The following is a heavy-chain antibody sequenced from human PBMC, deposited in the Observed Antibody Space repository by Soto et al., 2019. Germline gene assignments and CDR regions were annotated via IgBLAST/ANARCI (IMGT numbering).Heavy chain of an antibody. J-gene: IGHJ4*02. CDR1: GGSISSYF. CDR2: VYYTGTT. CDR3: AKTTSPRVFKAFDS. V-gene: IGHV4-59*01. D-gene: IGHD4-4*01. Sequence: SETLSLTCTVSGGSISSYFYIWVRQPPGKGLEWIGSVYYTGTTDYNPSLKSRVTISVDTSKTQFSLNLRSVTAADTAVYYCAKTTSPRVFKAFDSWGQGTLVTVSS.